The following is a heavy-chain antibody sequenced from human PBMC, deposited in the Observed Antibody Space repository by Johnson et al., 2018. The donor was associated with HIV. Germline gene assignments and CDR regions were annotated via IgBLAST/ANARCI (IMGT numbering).Heavy chain of an antibody. CDR3: AGRSSAWYEDAFDI. Sequence: VQLVESGGGLIQPGGSLRLSCAASGFTVSSNYMSWVRQAPGKGLEWVSVIYSGGSTYYADSVKGRFTISRDNSKNTLYLQMNSLRAEDTAIYYCAGRSSAWYEDAFDIWGQGTMVTVSS. V-gene: IGHV3-53*01. J-gene: IGHJ3*02. D-gene: IGHD6-19*01. CDR2: IYSGGST. CDR1: GFTVSSNY.